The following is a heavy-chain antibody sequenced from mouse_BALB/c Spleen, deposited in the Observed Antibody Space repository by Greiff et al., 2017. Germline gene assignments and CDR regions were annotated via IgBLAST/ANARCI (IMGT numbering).Heavy chain of an antibody. CDR1: GYSITSGYR. Sequence: EVKLQESGPDLVKPSQSLSLTCTVTGYSITSGYRWHWIRQFPGNKLEWMGYIHYSGSTNYNPSLKSRISITRDTSKNQFFLQLNSVTTEDTATYYCAREKGYPYAMDYWGQGTSVTVSS. D-gene: IGHD2-2*01. CDR2: IHYSGST. CDR3: AREKGYPYAMDY. J-gene: IGHJ4*01. V-gene: IGHV3-1*02.